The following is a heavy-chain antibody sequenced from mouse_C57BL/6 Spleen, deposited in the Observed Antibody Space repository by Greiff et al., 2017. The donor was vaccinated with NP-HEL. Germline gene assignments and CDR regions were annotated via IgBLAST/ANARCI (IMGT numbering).Heavy chain of an antibody. CDR3: ARDRNDYDVEAMDY. D-gene: IGHD2-4*01. J-gene: IGHJ4*01. V-gene: IGHV5-4*01. CDR2: ISDGGSYT. Sequence: EVKLMESGGGLVKPGGSLKLSCAASGFTFSSYALSWVRQTPEKRLEWVATISDGGSYTYYPDNVKGRFTISRDNAKNNLYLQMSHLKSEDTAMYYCARDRNDYDVEAMDYWGQGTSVTVSS. CDR1: GFTFSSYA.